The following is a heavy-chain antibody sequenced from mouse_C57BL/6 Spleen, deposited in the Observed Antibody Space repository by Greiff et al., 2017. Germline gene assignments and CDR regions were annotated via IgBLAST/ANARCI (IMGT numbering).Heavy chain of an antibody. D-gene: IGHD2-5*01. CDR3: ARTDYSNYEYYAMDY. J-gene: IGHJ4*01. V-gene: IGHV1-39*01. CDR1: GYSFTDYN. CDR2: INPNYGTT. Sequence: VQLQQSGPELVKPGASVKISCKASGYSFTDYNMNWVKQSNGKSLEWIGVINPNYGTTSYNQKFKGKATLTVDPSSSTAYMQLNSLTSEDSAVYYCARTDYSNYEYYAMDYWGQGTSVTVSS.